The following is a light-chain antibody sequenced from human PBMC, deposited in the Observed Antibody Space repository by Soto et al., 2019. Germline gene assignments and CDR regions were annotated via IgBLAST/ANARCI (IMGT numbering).Light chain of an antibody. V-gene: IGLV1-44*01. CDR2: SDN. CDR1: SSNIGTNS. J-gene: IGLJ3*02. CDR3: SAWEDSLNGPV. Sequence: QSVLTQPPSASGTPGQRVSISCSGSSSNIGTNSVHWYQQLPGTAPQLLIHSDNQRPSGVPDRFSASKSGTSASLAISGLQSGDEANYFCSAWEDSLNGPVFGGGTQLTVL.